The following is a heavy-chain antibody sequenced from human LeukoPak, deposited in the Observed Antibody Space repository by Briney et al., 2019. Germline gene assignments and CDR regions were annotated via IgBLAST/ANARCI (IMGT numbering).Heavy chain of an antibody. Sequence: SETLSLTCTVSGGSISSYYWSWIRQPPGKGLGWIGYIYYSGSTSYNPSLTSRVTISLDTSKNQFSLKLSSVTAADTAVYYCARVSISMVRGVIIRYDWFDPWGQGTLVTVSS. J-gene: IGHJ5*02. CDR3: ARVSISMVRGVIIRYDWFDP. D-gene: IGHD3-10*01. V-gene: IGHV4-59*01. CDR2: IYYSGST. CDR1: GGSISSYY.